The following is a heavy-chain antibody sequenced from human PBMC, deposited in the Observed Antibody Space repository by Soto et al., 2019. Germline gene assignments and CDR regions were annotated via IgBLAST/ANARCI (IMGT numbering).Heavy chain of an antibody. CDR1: GGTFSTYA. Sequence: QVQLVQSGAEVKKPESSVKVSCKSPGGTFSTYAISWVRQAPGQGLEWMGGIILMFGTAHYAQRVQDRVTITADESTNTVYMELSSLRSEDTAVYFCASGIQLWLRRINNGYSGWGQGTLVTVSS. D-gene: IGHD5-18*01. J-gene: IGHJ4*02. CDR3: ASGIQLWLRRINNGYSG. CDR2: IILMFGTA. V-gene: IGHV1-69*12.